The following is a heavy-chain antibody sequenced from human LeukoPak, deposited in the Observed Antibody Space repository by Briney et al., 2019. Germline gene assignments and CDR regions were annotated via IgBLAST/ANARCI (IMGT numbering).Heavy chain of an antibody. CDR2: ISGGGGST. D-gene: IGHD5-12*01. J-gene: IGHJ4*02. Sequence: PGGSLRLSCAASGFTFSSYAVSWVRQAPGKGLEWVSVISGGGGSTYYADSVKGRFTISRDNSKNTLYLQMNSLRAEDTAVYYCAKVAGFSGYGPFPGWGQGTLVTVSS. V-gene: IGHV3-23*01. CDR1: GFTFSSYA. CDR3: AKVAGFSGYGPFPG.